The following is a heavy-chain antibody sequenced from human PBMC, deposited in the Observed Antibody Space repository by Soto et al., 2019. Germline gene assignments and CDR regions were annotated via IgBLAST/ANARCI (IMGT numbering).Heavy chain of an antibody. CDR2: VNPSGGST. CDR3: AREENCSGGTCYSEYSHL. V-gene: IGHV1-46*01. CDR1: GYLFTAYS. J-gene: IGHJ1*01. Sequence: ASVKVSCKASGYLFTAYSMHWVRLAPGQGLEWMGVVNPSGGSTKYAQNFQGRVTMTRDTSTTTIYMELSSLRSDDTAIYYCAREENCSGGTCYSEYSHLSGQGPLVTVS. D-gene: IGHD2-15*01.